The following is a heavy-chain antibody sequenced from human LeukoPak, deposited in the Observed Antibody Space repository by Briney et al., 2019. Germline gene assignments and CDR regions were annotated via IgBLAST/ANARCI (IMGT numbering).Heavy chain of an antibody. J-gene: IGHJ2*01. V-gene: IGHV6-1*01. CDR3: ARGRRIAVAGGWYFDL. CDR1: GDSVSSNSAA. D-gene: IGHD6-19*01. Sequence: SQTHSLTCAISGDSVSSNSAAWNWIRQSPSRGLEWLGRTYYRSKWYNDYAVSVKSRITINPDTSKNQFSLQLNSVTPEDTAVYYCARGRRIAVAGGWYFDLWGRGTLVTVSS. CDR2: TYYRSKWYN.